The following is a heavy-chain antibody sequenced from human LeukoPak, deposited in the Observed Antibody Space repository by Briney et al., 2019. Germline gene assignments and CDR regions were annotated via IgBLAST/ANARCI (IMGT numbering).Heavy chain of an antibody. V-gene: IGHV3-30-3*01. CDR2: TSYDGNNK. D-gene: IGHD3-22*01. CDR3: ARGDPYYYDSTGYYLLDY. J-gene: IGHJ4*02. CDR1: GFTFSNYA. Sequence: QSGGSLRLSCAASGFTFSNYAMYWVRQAPGKGLEWLAVTSYDGNNKYYADSVKGRFTISRDNSKNTLYLQMNSLRAEDTAVYRCARGDPYYYDSTGYYLLDYWGQGALLTVSS.